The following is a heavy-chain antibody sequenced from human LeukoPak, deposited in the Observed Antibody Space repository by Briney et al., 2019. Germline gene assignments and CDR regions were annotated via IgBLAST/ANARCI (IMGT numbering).Heavy chain of an antibody. D-gene: IGHD1-26*01. J-gene: IGHJ1*01. CDR2: IYSGGST. Sequence: PGGSLRLSCAASGFTVSSNYMSWVRQAPGKGLEWVSVIYSGGSTYYADSVKGRFTISRDNSKNTLYLQMNSLRAEDMAVYYCASYSGSYPEYFQHWSQGTLVTVSS. CDR1: GFTVSSNY. V-gene: IGHV3-53*01. CDR3: ASYSGSYPEYFQH.